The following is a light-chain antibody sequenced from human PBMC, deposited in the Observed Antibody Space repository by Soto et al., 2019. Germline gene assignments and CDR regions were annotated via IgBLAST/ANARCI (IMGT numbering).Light chain of an antibody. CDR1: QSVSSS. Sequence: EIVLTQSPATLSLSPGERATLSCRASQSVSSSLGWYQQKPGQAPRLLIYDASNRATGIPTRFSGSGSGTDFTLTISSLEPEDCAVYYCQQRTDWPRTFGQGTKLEIK. V-gene: IGKV3-11*01. CDR2: DAS. J-gene: IGKJ2*01. CDR3: QQRTDWPRT.